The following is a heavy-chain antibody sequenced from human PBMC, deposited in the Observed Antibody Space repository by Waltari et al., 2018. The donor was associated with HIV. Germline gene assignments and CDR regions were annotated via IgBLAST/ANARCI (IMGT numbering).Heavy chain of an antibody. D-gene: IGHD5-12*01. CDR2: IASSSSSYI. Sequence: EVQLVESGGGLVKPGGSLRLSCAASGFTFSSYIMNWVRQAPGKGVEGVSSIASSSSSYIYYAESVRGRFTISRDNAKNALYLQMSSLRAEDTAVYYCAREMATVYVDYWGQGTLVTVSP. CDR3: AREMATVYVDY. J-gene: IGHJ4*02. V-gene: IGHV3-21*01. CDR1: GFTFSSYI.